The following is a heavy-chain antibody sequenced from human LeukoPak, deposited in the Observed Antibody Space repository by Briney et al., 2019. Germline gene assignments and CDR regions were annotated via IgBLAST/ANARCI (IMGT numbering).Heavy chain of an antibody. CDR3: ARVQFQWFDP. D-gene: IGHD6-19*01. Sequence: PGGSLRLSCAASGFTFSNYWMHWVRQAPGKGLMWVSRISGDGSITGYADSVKGRFTIARDNSKKTLYLQMNNLRVEDTAVYYCARVQFQWFDPWGQGTLVTVSS. V-gene: IGHV3-74*01. CDR1: GFTFSNYW. CDR2: ISGDGSIT. J-gene: IGHJ5*02.